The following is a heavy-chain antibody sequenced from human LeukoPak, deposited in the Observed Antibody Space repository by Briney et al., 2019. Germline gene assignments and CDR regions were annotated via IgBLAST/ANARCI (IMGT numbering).Heavy chain of an antibody. CDR2: ISGSGGST. Sequence: PGGSLRLSCAASGFTFSSYAMSWVRQAPGKGLEWVSAISGSGGSTYYADSVKGRFTISRDNSKNTLYLQMNSLRAEDTAVYYCAKDLIGVTVIVVVKYEGGEAFDIWGQGTMVTVSS. V-gene: IGHV3-23*01. J-gene: IGHJ3*02. CDR1: GFTFSSYA. CDR3: AKDLIGVTVIVVVKYEGGEAFDI. D-gene: IGHD3-22*01.